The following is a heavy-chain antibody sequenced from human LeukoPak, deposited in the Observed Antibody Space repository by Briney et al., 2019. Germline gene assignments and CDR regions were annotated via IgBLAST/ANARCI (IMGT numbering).Heavy chain of an antibody. V-gene: IGHV4-39*01. CDR3: ARHRVVGTTRGRGFDS. J-gene: IGHJ5*01. CDR1: VGSISSSNSY. D-gene: IGHD1-26*01. Sequence: SESLSLTCTVPVGSISSSNSYWGWIRQPPGEGLEWIGGVYNSGGTSYNPSLKSRVIISKDTSKDQVSLRLSSVTVADTAVYYCARHRVVGTTRGRGFDSWGQGTLVIVSS. CDR2: VYNSGGT.